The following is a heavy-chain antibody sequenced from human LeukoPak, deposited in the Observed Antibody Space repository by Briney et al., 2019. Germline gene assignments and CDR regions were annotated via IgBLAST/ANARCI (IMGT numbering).Heavy chain of an antibody. CDR1: GFTFRSYA. V-gene: IGHV3-30-3*01. Sequence: GSLRLSCAASGFTFRSYAMHWVRQAPGKGLEWVAIISNDGNKKYYADSVKGRLTISRDNSKNTLYLQMNSLRPEDTAVYYCARGLYDSGSYFNWYYFDYWGQGTLVTVSS. CDR2: ISNDGNKK. CDR3: ARGLYDSGSYFNWYYFDY. D-gene: IGHD1-26*01. J-gene: IGHJ4*02.